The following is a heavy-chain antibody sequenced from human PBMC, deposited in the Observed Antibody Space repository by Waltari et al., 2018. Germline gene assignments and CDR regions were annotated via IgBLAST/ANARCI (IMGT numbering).Heavy chain of an antibody. V-gene: IGHV1-2*02. Sequence: QVQLVQSGAEVKKPGASVKVSCKASGYTFTGYYMHWVQRPPGQGLEWMGWINPNSGGTNYAQKFQGRVTMTRDTSISTAYMELSRLRSDDTAVYYCARAGWGGSGWFPDYWGQGTLVTVSS. J-gene: IGHJ4*02. CDR1: GYTFTGYY. CDR3: ARAGWGGSGWFPDY. D-gene: IGHD6-19*01. CDR2: INPNSGGT.